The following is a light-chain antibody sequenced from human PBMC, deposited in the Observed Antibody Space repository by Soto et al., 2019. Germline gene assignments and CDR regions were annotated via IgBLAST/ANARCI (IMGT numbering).Light chain of an antibody. J-gene: IGKJ1*01. V-gene: IGKV3-20*01. CDR3: KQYDTSPRT. CDR1: QSVSSNY. Sequence: IVLTQSPGTLSLSPGERATLSCRASQSVSSNYLAWYHQKRGQAPRLLIYGASSRATGIPTRFSGSGSGTDFTLTISRLEPEDFAVYYCKQYDTSPRTFGQGTKVEI. CDR2: GAS.